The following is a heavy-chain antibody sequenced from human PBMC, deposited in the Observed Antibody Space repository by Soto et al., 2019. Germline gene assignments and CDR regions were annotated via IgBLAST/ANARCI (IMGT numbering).Heavy chain of an antibody. V-gene: IGHV1-24*01. J-gene: IGHJ4*02. CDR3: ATFGVLWGGFGGGSDY. CDR2: FDPEDGET. Sequence: GASVKVSCKVSGYTLTELSMHWVRQAPGKGLEWMGGFDPEDGETIYAQKFQGRVTMTEDTSTDTAYMELSSLRSEDTAVYYCATFGVLWGGFGGGSDYWGQGTLVTVSS. D-gene: IGHD1-26*01. CDR1: GYTLTELS.